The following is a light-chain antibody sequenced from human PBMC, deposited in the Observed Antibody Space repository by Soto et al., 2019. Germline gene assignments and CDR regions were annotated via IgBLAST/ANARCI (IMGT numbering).Light chain of an antibody. CDR1: TSDVGSFNR. J-gene: IGLJ2*01. Sequence: QSVLTQPPSVSGSPGQSVTISCSGTTSDVGSFNRVSWYQQPPGTAPKLMIFDVTNRPSGVPDRFSGSKSGNTASLTISGLQAEDEADYYCSSYTNISSSHVLFGGGTQLTVL. CDR3: SSYTNISSSHVL. V-gene: IGLV2-18*02. CDR2: DVT.